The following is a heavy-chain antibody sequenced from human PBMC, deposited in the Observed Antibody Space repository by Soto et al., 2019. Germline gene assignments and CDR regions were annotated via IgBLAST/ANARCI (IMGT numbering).Heavy chain of an antibody. CDR1: GFTFGTYA. Sequence: GGSLRLSCIASGFTFGTYAMSWVRQAPGEGLEWVSSISSGGGSTYYADSVKGRFAISRDNSKNTLYLQMNSLRVEDTAVYYFVNDSGSGSWYDWFAPWAQGTLVPVSS. V-gene: IGHV3-23*01. D-gene: IGHD6-13*01. CDR2: ISSGGGST. CDR3: VNDSGSGSWYDWFAP. J-gene: IGHJ5*02.